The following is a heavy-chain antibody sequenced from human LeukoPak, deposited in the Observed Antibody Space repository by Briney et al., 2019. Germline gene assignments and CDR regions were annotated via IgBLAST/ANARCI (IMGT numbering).Heavy chain of an antibody. CDR2: ISGSGGST. CDR1: GFTFSSYA. D-gene: IGHD5-24*01. CDR3: AKAAGMATIYPVGKIDY. V-gene: IGHV3-23*01. J-gene: IGHJ4*02. Sequence: SGGSLRLSCAASGFTFSSYAMSWVRQAPGKGLEWVPAISGSGGSTYYADSVKGRFTISRDNSKNTLYLQMNSLRAEDTAVYYCAKAAGMATIYPVGKIDYWGQGTLVTVSS.